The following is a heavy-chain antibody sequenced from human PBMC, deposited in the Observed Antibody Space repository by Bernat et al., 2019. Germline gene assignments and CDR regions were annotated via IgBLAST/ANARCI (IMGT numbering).Heavy chain of an antibody. CDR1: GFTFSSNW. D-gene: IGHD5-12*01. CDR2: IKEDGSER. Sequence: EVQLVESGGALVQPGGSPRLSCAASGFTFSSNWMTWVRRAPGKGLEWVANIKEDGSERNYVDSMKGRLTISRDNAKNSLYLQMDSLIAEDAAVYYCTRNLVGYIALDYWGQGTLVTVSS. CDR3: TRNLVGYIALDY. J-gene: IGHJ4*02. V-gene: IGHV3-7*04.